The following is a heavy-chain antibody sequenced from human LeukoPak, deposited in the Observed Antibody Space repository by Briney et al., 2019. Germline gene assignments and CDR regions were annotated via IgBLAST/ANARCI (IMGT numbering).Heavy chain of an antibody. D-gene: IGHD2-15*01. J-gene: IGHJ4*02. CDR3: AKGYYCSGGSCYFDS. Sequence: GESLKISCKGSGYSFTNYWIAWVRQMPGKGLEWMGIIYPGDSNTIYSPSFQGQVTISADKSISTTYLQWSSLKSSDTAMYYCAKGYYCSGGSCYFDSWGQGTLVTVSS. V-gene: IGHV5-51*01. CDR2: IYPGDSNT. CDR1: GYSFTNYW.